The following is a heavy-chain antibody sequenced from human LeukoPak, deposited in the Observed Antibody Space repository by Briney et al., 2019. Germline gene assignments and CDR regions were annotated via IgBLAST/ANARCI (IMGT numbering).Heavy chain of an antibody. Sequence: PGGSLRLSCAASGFTFDDYAMHWVRQAPGKGLEWVSSISWNSGSIGYADSVKGRFTISRDNAKNSLYLQVNSLRAEDTAVYSCAGASPYCSGGHCRLRFDYWGQGTLVTVSS. CDR2: ISWNSGSI. V-gene: IGHV3-9*01. CDR3: AGASPYCSGGHCRLRFDY. D-gene: IGHD2-15*01. CDR1: GFTFDDYA. J-gene: IGHJ4*02.